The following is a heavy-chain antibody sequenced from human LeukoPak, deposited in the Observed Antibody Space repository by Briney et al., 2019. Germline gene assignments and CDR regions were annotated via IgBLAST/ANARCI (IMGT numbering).Heavy chain of an antibody. D-gene: IGHD2-2*01. CDR1: GGSISSYY. CDR3: ARDWAKYCSSTSCQGVVDP. CDR2: IYTSGST. V-gene: IGHV4-4*07. Sequence: SETLSLTCPVSGGSISSYYWSWIRQPAGKGLEWLGRIYTSGSTNYNPSLKSQATMSVDTSKNQFSLKLSSVTAADTAVYYCARDWAKYCSSTSCQGVVDPWGQGTLVTVSS. J-gene: IGHJ5*02.